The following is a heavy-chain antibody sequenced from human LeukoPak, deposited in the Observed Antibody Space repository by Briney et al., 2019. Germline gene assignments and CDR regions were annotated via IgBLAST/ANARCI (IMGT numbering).Heavy chain of an antibody. CDR1: GGSISSYY. J-gene: IGHJ4*02. D-gene: IGHD6-13*01. CDR3: ARGRWGSSWSPFDY. Sequence: PSETLSLTCTVSGGSISSYYWSWIRQPPGKGLEWIGYLYYSGSSNYNPSLKSRVTTSVDTSKNQFSLKLSSVTAADTAVYYCARGRWGSSWSPFDYWGQGTLVTVSS. CDR2: LYYSGSS. V-gene: IGHV4-59*01.